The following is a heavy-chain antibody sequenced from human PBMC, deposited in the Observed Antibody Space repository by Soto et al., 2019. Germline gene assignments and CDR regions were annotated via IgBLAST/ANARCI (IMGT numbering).Heavy chain of an antibody. CDR1: GFTFSSYG. V-gene: IGHV3-30*18. CDR2: ISYDGSNK. J-gene: IGHJ5*02. Sequence: VGSLRLSCAASGFTFSSYGMHWVRQAPGKGLEWVAVISYDGSNKYYADSVKGRFTISRDNSKNTLYLQMNSLRAEDTAVYYCAKDWMVYAIRPSYNWFDPWGQGTLVTVSS. CDR3: AKDWMVYAIRPSYNWFDP. D-gene: IGHD2-8*01.